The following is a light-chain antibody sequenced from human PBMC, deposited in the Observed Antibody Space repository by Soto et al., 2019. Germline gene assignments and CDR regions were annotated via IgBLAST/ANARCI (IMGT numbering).Light chain of an antibody. J-gene: IGLJ1*01. Sequence: QSVLTQPASVSGSPGQSITISCTGTSSDVGGYNYVSWYQQHPGEAPKLMIYEVSNQPSGVSNRFSGSKSGNTASLTTSGLQAEDEADYYCSSYTSSDPYVFGTGTKVTVL. CDR1: SSDVGGYNY. CDR2: EVS. CDR3: SSYTSSDPYV. V-gene: IGLV2-14*01.